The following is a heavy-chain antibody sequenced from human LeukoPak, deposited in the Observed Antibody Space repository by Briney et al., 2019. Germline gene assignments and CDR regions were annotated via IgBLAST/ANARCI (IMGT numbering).Heavy chain of an antibody. CDR1: GCSISSSY. CDR2: IYYSGST. CDR3: AMKYSGSYYAWFDP. Sequence: PSETLSLTCTVSGCSISSSYWSWIRQPPGKGLEWVGYIYYSGSTNYNPSLKSRVTISVDTSKNQFSLKLSSVTAADTAVYYCAMKYSGSYYAWFDPWGQGTLVTVSS. J-gene: IGHJ5*02. D-gene: IGHD1-26*01. V-gene: IGHV4-59*01.